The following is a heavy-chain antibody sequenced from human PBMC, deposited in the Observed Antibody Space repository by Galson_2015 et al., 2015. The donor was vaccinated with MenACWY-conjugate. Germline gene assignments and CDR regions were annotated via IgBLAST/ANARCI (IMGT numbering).Heavy chain of an antibody. J-gene: IGHJ5*02. CDR3: AKGTTASRPNWFDP. Sequence: SLRLSCAASGFTFSNYHMNWVRQTPGKGLEWVSCISSTGSYIYYADSLKGRFTISRDNAKNSLYLQMNNLTSEDTAVYYCAKGTTASRPNWFDPWGQGTLVTVSS. V-gene: IGHV3-21*01. CDR2: ISSTGSYI. D-gene: IGHD6-6*01. CDR1: GFTFSNYH.